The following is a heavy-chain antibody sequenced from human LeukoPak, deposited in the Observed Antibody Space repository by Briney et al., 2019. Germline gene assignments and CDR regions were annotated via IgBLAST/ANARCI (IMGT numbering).Heavy chain of an antibody. CDR3: ARDSGRFDVFDI. CDR2: IYSDGRT. CDR1: GFTVSTNY. Sequence: PGGSLRLSCAASGFTVSTNYMSWVRQAPGKGLEWVSVIYSDGRTYYADSVKGRFTISRDNSKNTRYLQMNSLRAEDTAVYYCARDSGRFDVFDIWGQGTMVTVSS. J-gene: IGHJ3*02. D-gene: IGHD3-10*01. V-gene: IGHV3-53*01.